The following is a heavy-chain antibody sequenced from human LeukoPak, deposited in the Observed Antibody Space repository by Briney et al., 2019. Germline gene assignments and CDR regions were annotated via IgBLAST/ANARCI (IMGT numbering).Heavy chain of an antibody. CDR3: AKRDSSGSTYFAY. CDR1: GFTFAGCA. J-gene: IGHJ4*02. Sequence: SGGSLRPSCAASGFTFAGCAMSRVRQAPGKGLEWVSTFGRSVAGTFYADSVRGRLTISRDNSKNTLYLQMNSLRAEDTAVYYCAKRDSSGSTYFAYWGQGALVTVSS. V-gene: IGHV3-23*01. D-gene: IGHD6-19*01. CDR2: FGRSVAGT.